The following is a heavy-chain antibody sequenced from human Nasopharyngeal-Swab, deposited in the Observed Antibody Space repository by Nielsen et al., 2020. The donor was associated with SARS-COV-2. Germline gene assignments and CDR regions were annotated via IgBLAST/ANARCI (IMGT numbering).Heavy chain of an antibody. CDR1: GYTFSSYG. Sequence: ASVKVSCKASGYTFSSYGISWVRQAPGQGLEWMGRISGYNGDTNYVQKLQGRVTMTTDRSTSTAYMELRSLTSDDAAVYYCARDFGNGTPYYLDYWGQGTLVTVSS. D-gene: IGHD2-8*01. J-gene: IGHJ4*02. CDR3: ARDFGNGTPYYLDY. CDR2: ISGYNGDT. V-gene: IGHV1-18*01.